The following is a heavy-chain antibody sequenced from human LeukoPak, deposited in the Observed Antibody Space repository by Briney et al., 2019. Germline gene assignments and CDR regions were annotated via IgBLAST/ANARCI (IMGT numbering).Heavy chain of an antibody. V-gene: IGHV3-7*01. CDR3: ARGVRDILSGYYTDYYFYYMDV. Sequence: GGSLRLSCAASGFTFSRYWMSWVRQAPGKGLEWVANIKEDGSEKHYVDSVKGRFSISRDNAKNSVYLQMNSLRAEDTAVYYCARGVRDILSGYYTDYYFYYMDVWGKGTTVTVSS. D-gene: IGHD3-9*01. CDR1: GFTFSRYW. J-gene: IGHJ6*03. CDR2: IKEDGSEK.